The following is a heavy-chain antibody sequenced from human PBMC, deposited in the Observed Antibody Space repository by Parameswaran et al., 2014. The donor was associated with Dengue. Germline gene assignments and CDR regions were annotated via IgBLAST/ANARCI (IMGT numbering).Heavy chain of an antibody. V-gene: IGHV3-23*01. CDR3: AKFHTHIVVVPAAISYYYYGMDV. D-gene: IGHD2-2*01. Sequence: VRQAPGKGLEWVSAISGSGGSAYYADSVKGRFTISRDNSKNTLYLQMNSLRAEDTAVYYCAKFHTHIVVVPAAISYYYYGMDVWGQGTTVTVSS. J-gene: IGHJ6*02. CDR2: ISGSGGSA.